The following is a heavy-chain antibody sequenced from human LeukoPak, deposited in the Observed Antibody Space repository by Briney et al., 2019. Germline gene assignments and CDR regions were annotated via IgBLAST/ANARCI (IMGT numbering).Heavy chain of an antibody. J-gene: IGHJ4*02. CDR3: AKASWVSSADVVL. CDR2: LRGDGDT. Sequence: SGGSLRLSCAASGFTFSSYAVSWVRQAPARGLEWVSSLRGDGDTFYADSVKGRFTLSRDESRNTVYLQMNNLRVEDTAVYFCAKASWVSSADVVLWGQGTLVTVSS. V-gene: IGHV3-23*01. CDR1: GFTFSSYA. D-gene: IGHD2-15*01.